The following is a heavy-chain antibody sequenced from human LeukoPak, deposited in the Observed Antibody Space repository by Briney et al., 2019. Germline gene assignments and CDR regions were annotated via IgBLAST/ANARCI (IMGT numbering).Heavy chain of an antibody. J-gene: IGHJ5*02. CDR3: ASRSSTYAYNWFDP. V-gene: IGHV4-39*01. Sequence: SETLSLTCTVSGGSIRSSYYYWGWIRQPPGKGLECIGSIYDSGSTYYNPSLKSRVTISVDTSKNQFSLKLSSVTAADTAVYYCASRSSTYAYNWFDPWGQGTLVTVSS. CDR1: GGSIRSSYYY. CDR2: IYDSGST. D-gene: IGHD2-2*01.